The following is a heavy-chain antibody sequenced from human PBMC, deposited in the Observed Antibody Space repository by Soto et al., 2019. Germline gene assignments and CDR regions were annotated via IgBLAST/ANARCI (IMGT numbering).Heavy chain of an antibody. CDR1: GFSLSTTGVG. V-gene: IGHV2-5*02. CDR3: AQRLRDYGLGRERANSFDP. J-gene: IGHJ5*02. D-gene: IGHD3-10*01. CDR2: IYWDDDK. Sequence: QITLKESGPTLVRPTQTLTLTCTFSGFSLSTTGVGVGWIRQPPGKALEWLALIYWDDDKRYSPSLKSRLTITKDTSKNEVILTMTNMDPVDTANYYWAQRLRDYGLGRERANSFDPWGQGTLVTISS.